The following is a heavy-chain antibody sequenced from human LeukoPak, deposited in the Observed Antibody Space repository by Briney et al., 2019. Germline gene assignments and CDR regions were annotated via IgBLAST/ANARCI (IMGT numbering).Heavy chain of an antibody. CDR3: ARALFRVVVVAATPGY. CDR2: ISSSSSYI. D-gene: IGHD2-15*01. V-gene: IGHV3-21*01. CDR1: GFTFSSYS. J-gene: IGHJ4*02. Sequence: GGSLRLSCAASGFTFSSYSMNWVRQAPGKGLEWVSSISSSSSYIYYADSVKGRFTISRDNAKNSLYLQMNSLRAEDTAVYYCARALFRVVVVAATPGYWGQGTLVTVSS.